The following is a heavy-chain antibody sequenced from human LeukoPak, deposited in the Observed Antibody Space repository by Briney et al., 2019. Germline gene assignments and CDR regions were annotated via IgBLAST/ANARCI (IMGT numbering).Heavy chain of an antibody. CDR2: ISGSGGST. V-gene: IGHV3-23*01. D-gene: IGHD4-17*01. Sequence: GGSLRLSCAASGFTFSSYAMSWVRQAPGKGLEWVSAISGSGGSTYYADSVKGRFTISRDNSKNTLYLQMNSLRAEDAAVYYCAKVAYGDYRLFPIDYWGQGTLVTVSS. CDR1: GFTFSSYA. CDR3: AKVAYGDYRLFPIDY. J-gene: IGHJ4*02.